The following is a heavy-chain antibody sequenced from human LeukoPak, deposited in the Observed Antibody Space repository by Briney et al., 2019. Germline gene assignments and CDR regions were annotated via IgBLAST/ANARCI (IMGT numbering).Heavy chain of an antibody. Sequence: PGGSLRLSCAASGFTFSSYRMHWVRQAPGKGLVWVSRINSDGSSTSYADSVKGRFTISRENAKNSLYLQMNSLRAGDTAVYYCVREGSSSAWNNWFFDLWGRGTLVTVSS. V-gene: IGHV3-74*01. J-gene: IGHJ2*01. D-gene: IGHD6-19*01. CDR3: VREGSSSAWNNWFFDL. CDR2: INSDGSST. CDR1: GFTFSSYR.